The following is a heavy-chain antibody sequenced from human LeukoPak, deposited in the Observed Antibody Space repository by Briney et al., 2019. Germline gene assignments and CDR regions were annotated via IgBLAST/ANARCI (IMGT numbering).Heavy chain of an antibody. D-gene: IGHD4/OR15-4a*01. Sequence: GGSLRLSCTVSGFTFGSNSMSWVRQAPGKGLEWVSFIYSDNTHYSYSVKGRFTISRDNSKNTLYLQMNSLRAEDTAVYYCARRAGAYSHPYDYWGQGTLVTVSS. CDR2: IYSDNT. V-gene: IGHV3-53*01. CDR1: GFTFGSNS. J-gene: IGHJ4*02. CDR3: ARRAGAYSHPYDY.